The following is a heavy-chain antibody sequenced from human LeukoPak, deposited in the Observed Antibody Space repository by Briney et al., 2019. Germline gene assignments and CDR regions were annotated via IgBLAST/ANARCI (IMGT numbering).Heavy chain of an antibody. CDR1: GFTFSSYG. J-gene: IGHJ4*02. Sequence: PGRSLRLSCAASGFTFSSYGMHWVRQAPGKGLEWVAVISYDGSNKYYADPVKGRFTISRDNSKNTLYLQMNSLRAEDTAVYYCAESEVVTAIVDCWGQGTLVTVSS. CDR2: ISYDGSNK. V-gene: IGHV3-30*03. CDR3: AESEVVTAIVDC. D-gene: IGHD2-21*02.